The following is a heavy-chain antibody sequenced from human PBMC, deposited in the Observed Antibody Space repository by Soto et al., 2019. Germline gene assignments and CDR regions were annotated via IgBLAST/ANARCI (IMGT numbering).Heavy chain of an antibody. CDR1: GGPFSGHT. J-gene: IGHJ2*01. Sequence: QDQLVQSGAEVKKPGSSVKVSCKAFGGPFSGHTFSWVRQAPGQGLEWMGRIIPALDTTTYAQKFQGRVTITADESVTTVYMELNSLRTEDTAVYYCARPDFGDYWYFDLWGRGTLVTVSS. D-gene: IGHD4-17*01. CDR2: IIPALDTT. V-gene: IGHV1-69*08. CDR3: ARPDFGDYWYFDL.